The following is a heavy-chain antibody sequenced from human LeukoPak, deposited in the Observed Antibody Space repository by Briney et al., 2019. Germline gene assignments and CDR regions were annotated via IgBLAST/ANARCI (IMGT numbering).Heavy chain of an antibody. D-gene: IGHD1-26*01. CDR3: VTPRSWELSDMAV. CDR1: GYSITTNYY. V-gene: IGHV4-38-2*02. Sequence: SETPSLTCTVSGYSITTNYYWAWIRQSPGTGLEWIGSVYHNGETYYNPSLKSRVIISVDTSKNEFSLRLTSVTAADTAVYYCVTPRSWELSDMAVWGKGTMVIVSS. CDR2: VYHNGET. J-gene: IGHJ6*03.